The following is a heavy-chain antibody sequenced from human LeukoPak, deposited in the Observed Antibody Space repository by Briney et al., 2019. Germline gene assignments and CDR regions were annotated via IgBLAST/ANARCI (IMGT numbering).Heavy chain of an antibody. D-gene: IGHD1-26*01. CDR1: GGSISSGTYY. V-gene: IGHV4-39*01. J-gene: IGHJ4*02. CDR3: ARNASDSGTSSFDY. Sequence: PSETLSLTCTVSGGSISSGTYYWGWVRQPPGQGLEWIGSIYYSESTSYNPSLTSRVTISVDTSKNQFALKLDSVTAADTAVYYCARNASDSGTSSFDYWGQGALVTVSS. CDR2: IYYSEST.